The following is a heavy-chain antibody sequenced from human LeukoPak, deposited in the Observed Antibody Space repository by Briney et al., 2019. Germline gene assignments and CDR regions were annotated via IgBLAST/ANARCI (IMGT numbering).Heavy chain of an antibody. D-gene: IGHD3-10*01. CDR2: ISGSGGST. CDR1: GFTFSSYA. J-gene: IGHJ4*02. Sequence: GGSLRLSCAASGFTFSSYAMSWVRQAPGKGLEWVSAISGSGGSTYYADSVKGRFTISRDNSKNTLYLQMNSLRAEDTAVYYCARGYYGSGRPTDYWGQGTLVTVSS. V-gene: IGHV3-23*01. CDR3: ARGYYGSGRPTDY.